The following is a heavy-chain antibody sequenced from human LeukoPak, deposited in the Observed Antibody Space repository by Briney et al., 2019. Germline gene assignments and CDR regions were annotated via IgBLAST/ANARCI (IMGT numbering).Heavy chain of an antibody. Sequence: PGGSLRLSCAASGFTFSNVWMSWVRQAPGKGLEWVGRIKSKTDGGTTDYAAPVKGRFTISRDDSKNTLYLQMNSLKTEDTAVYYCTTGSGLWFGELFNYFDYWGQGTLVTVSS. V-gene: IGHV3-15*01. CDR2: IKSKTDGGTT. CDR1: GFTFSNVW. CDR3: TTGSGLWFGELFNYFDY. D-gene: IGHD3-10*01. J-gene: IGHJ4*02.